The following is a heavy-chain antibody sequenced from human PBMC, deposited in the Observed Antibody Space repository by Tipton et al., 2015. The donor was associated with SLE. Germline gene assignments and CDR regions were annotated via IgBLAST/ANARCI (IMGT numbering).Heavy chain of an antibody. CDR2: ISGSGGST. J-gene: IGHJ4*02. D-gene: IGHD2-15*01. V-gene: IGHV3-23*01. CDR3: ARDKAGVAELAFDY. CDR1: GYSISSGYY. Sequence: SLRLSCAVSGYSISSGYYWGWIRQPPGKGLEWVSAISGSGGSTYYADSVKGRFTISRDNSKNTLYLQMNSLRAEDTAVYYCARDKAGVAELAFDYWGQGTLVTVSS.